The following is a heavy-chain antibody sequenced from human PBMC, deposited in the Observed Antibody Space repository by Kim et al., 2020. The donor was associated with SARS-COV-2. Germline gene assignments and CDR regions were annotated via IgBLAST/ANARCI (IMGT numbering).Heavy chain of an antibody. V-gene: IGHV1-46*01. Sequence: AQKFQGRVTMTRDTSTSTVYMELSSLRSEDTAVYYCASLGYSGYGPHFDYWGQGTLVTVSS. CDR3: ASLGYSGYGPHFDY. D-gene: IGHD5-12*01. J-gene: IGHJ4*02.